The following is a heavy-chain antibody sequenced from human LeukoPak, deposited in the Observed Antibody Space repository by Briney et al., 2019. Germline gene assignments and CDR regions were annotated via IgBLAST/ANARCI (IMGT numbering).Heavy chain of an antibody. D-gene: IGHD3-3*01. Sequence: RASVNVSCKASGYTFTSYDINWVRQATGQGLEWMGWMNPNSGNTGYAQKFQGRVTMTRNTSISTAYMELSSLRSEDTAVYYCARGVRFLEWLLFRWFDPWGQGTLVTVSS. CDR2: MNPNSGNT. V-gene: IGHV1-8*01. J-gene: IGHJ5*02. CDR1: GYTFTSYD. CDR3: ARGVRFLEWLLFRWFDP.